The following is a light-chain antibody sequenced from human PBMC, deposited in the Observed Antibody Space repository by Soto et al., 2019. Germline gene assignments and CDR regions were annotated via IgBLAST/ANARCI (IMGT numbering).Light chain of an antibody. J-gene: IGKJ3*01. CDR3: QQYNSYPFT. V-gene: IGKV1-5*03. Sequence: DIQMTQSPSTLSASVGDRVTITCRASPSMTSWLAWYQQKPVKAPKLLIYKASSVERGVTSRFSGSRSWTGFTLTISAPQPNDFAPSYCQQYNSYPFTVGPGTKVDIK. CDR2: KAS. CDR1: PSMTSW.